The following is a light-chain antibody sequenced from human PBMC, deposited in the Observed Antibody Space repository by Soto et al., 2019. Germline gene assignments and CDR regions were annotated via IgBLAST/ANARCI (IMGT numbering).Light chain of an antibody. Sequence: DIQMTQSPSSLSASLGDRFTITCRASQGIKNDLAWYQQKPGKAPKRLIYGASNLQSGVPSRFSGSGSGTEFTLTISSLQPDDFATYYCQQYNSYSTFGQGTKVDIK. CDR1: QGIKND. CDR3: QQYNSYST. V-gene: IGKV1-17*01. J-gene: IGKJ1*01. CDR2: GAS.